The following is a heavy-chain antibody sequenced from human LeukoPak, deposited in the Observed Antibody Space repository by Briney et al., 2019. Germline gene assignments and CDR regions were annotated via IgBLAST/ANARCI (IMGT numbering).Heavy chain of an antibody. CDR3: ARELAPHLGYCTSTSCPGYFDY. CDR2: IIAIFGTP. Sequence: GSSVKVSCKASGGTFSSYAISWVRQAPGQGLEWMGGIIAIFGTPNYAQKFQGRVTITADESTSTAYMELSSLRSEDTAVYYCARELAPHLGYCTSTSCPGYFDYWGQGTLVTVSS. J-gene: IGHJ4*02. CDR1: GGTFSSYA. V-gene: IGHV1-69*01. D-gene: IGHD2-2*01.